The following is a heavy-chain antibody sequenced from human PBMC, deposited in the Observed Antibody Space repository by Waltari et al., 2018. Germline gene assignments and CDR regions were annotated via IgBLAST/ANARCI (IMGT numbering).Heavy chain of an antibody. CDR1: GYTFINYE. CDR3: ARGRDVFANFDYNWFDP. CDR2: VNPNSGAT. D-gene: IGHD3-3*01. J-gene: IGHJ5*02. V-gene: IGHV1-8*02. Sequence: QVQLVQSGAEVLRPGASVKVSCPASGYTFINYEINWVRQAAGQGLEWMGGVNPNSGATAYAQKFQGRITMTWDTSISTAYMELSNLRSDDTAVLYCARGRDVFANFDYNWFDPWGQGTLVTVSS.